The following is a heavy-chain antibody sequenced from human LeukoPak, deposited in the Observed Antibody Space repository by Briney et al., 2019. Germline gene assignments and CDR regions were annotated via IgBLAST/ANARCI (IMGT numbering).Heavy chain of an antibody. CDR3: ARRYYYDSSGYQYYFDY. J-gene: IGHJ4*02. CDR2: IYYSGST. Sequence: SETLSLTCTVSGGSISSSSYYWGWIRQPPGKGLEWIGYIYYSGSTYYNPSLKSRVTISVDTSKNQFSLKLSSVTAADTAVYYCARRYYYDSSGYQYYFDYWGQGTLVTVSS. CDR1: GGSISSSSYY. V-gene: IGHV4-30-4*08. D-gene: IGHD3-22*01.